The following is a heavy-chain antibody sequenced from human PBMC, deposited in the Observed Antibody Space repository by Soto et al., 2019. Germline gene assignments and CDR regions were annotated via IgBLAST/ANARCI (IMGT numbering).Heavy chain of an antibody. Sequence: ASVKVSCKASGYSFTNYYVQWVRQAPGQGLEWMGVIHPDGGHTTYSQRFQDRVTMTRDTFTSTIYMELSGLRSEDTAVYYCARGDNGYWGQGTLVTVSS. CDR3: ARGDNGY. CDR1: GYSFTNYY. J-gene: IGHJ4*02. CDR2: IHPDGGHT. D-gene: IGHD2-8*01. V-gene: IGHV1-46*01.